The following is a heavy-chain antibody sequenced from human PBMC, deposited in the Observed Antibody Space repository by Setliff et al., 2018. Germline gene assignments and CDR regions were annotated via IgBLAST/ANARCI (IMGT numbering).Heavy chain of an antibody. CDR3: ARAHRYFSDTSGYFYDQGRSAFDV. J-gene: IGHJ3*01. Sequence: GGSLRLSCAASGFTFSSYCMSWVRQAPGKGLEWVANIRQDGSEKYYADPVKGRFTISRDNAKNSLYLQMNSLGAEDTALYYCARAHRYFSDTSGYFYDQGRSAFDVWGQGTMVTVSS. V-gene: IGHV3-7*03. CDR2: IRQDGSEK. CDR1: GFTFSSYC. D-gene: IGHD3-22*01.